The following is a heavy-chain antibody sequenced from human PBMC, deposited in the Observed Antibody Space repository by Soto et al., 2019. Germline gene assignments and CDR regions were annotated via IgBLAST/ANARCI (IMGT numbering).Heavy chain of an antibody. CDR2: IYYSGST. D-gene: IGHD3-3*01. Sequence: SETLSLTCTVSGGSIGSGGYYWSWIRQHPGKGLEWIGYIYYSGSTYYNPSLKSRVTISVDTSKNQFSLKLSSVTAADTAVYYCAVDYDFWSGYQTWGQGTLVTVSS. V-gene: IGHV4-31*03. CDR3: AVDYDFWSGYQT. CDR1: GGSIGSGGYY. J-gene: IGHJ4*02.